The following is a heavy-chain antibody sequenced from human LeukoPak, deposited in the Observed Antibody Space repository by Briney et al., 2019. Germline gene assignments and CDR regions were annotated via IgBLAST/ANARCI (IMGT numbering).Heavy chain of an antibody. J-gene: IGHJ3*02. Sequence: PGGSLRLSCVASGFTFGGYTINWVRLAPGKGLEWVSSISSSLNIYFAESVKGRFTISRDNARNLVSLQLNKLRVEDTAVYYCARDAGIVAFDIWGQGTVVTVSS. V-gene: IGHV3-21*01. D-gene: IGHD2-15*01. CDR3: ARDAGIVAFDI. CDR2: ISSSLNI. CDR1: GFTFGGYT.